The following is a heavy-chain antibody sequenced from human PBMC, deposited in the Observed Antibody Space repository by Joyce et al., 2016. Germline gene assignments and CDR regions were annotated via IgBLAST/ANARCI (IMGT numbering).Heavy chain of an antibody. J-gene: IGHJ6*02. V-gene: IGHV3-33*01. CDR2: IWYDGSHK. D-gene: IGHD6-19*01. CDR3: ARQEASSSYYYGMDV. Sequence: QVQLVESGGGVVQPGRSLRLSCATSGFTFSSYNVHWVRQAPGKGLEWVAIIWYDGSHKYCADSVKGRFTISRDSSKNTVYLQMNNLRAEDTAVYYCARQEASSSYYYGMDVWGQGTTVTVSS. CDR1: GFTFSSYN.